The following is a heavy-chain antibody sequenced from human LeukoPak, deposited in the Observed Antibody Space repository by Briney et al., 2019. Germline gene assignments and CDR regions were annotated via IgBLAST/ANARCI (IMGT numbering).Heavy chain of an antibody. CDR3: ARDGKDIVVVPAAILPYYYYYYMDV. Sequence: ASVKVSCKASGYTFSSYGISWVRQAPGQGLEWMGWISAYNGNTNYAQKLQGRVTMTSDTSTSTAYMELRSLRSDDTAVYYCARDGKDIVVVPAAILPYYYYYYMDVWGKGTTVTVSS. CDR1: GYTFSSYG. D-gene: IGHD2-2*02. J-gene: IGHJ6*03. CDR2: ISAYNGNT. V-gene: IGHV1-18*01.